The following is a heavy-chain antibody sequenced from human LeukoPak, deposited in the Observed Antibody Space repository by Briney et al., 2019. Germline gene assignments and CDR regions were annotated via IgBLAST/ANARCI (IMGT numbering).Heavy chain of an antibody. V-gene: IGHV1-24*01. D-gene: IGHD2-2*01. CDR1: GYTLTELS. CDR2: FDPEDGET. J-gene: IGHJ5*02. Sequence: ASVKVSCQVSGYTLTELSMHWVRQAGGKGLEWMGGFDPEDGETIYAQKFQGRVTMTEDTSTDTAYMELSSLRSEDTAVYYCATLPYCSSTSCYDTNWFDPWGQGTLVTVSS. CDR3: ATLPYCSSTSCYDTNWFDP.